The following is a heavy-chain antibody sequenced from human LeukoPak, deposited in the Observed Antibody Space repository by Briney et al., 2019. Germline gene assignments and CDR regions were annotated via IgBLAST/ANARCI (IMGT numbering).Heavy chain of an antibody. V-gene: IGHV1-46*01. J-gene: IGHJ3*02. Sequence: ASVKVSCKASGYTFTKSYIHWVRQASGQRLEWMGLINPGGDNTKYAQNFQGRVTMTSDTSARTVYMELSSLRSEDTAIYYCARIRDGYNDAYDIWGQGTVVTVPS. CDR2: INPGGDNT. D-gene: IGHD5-24*01. CDR3: ARIRDGYNDAYDI. CDR1: GYTFTKSY.